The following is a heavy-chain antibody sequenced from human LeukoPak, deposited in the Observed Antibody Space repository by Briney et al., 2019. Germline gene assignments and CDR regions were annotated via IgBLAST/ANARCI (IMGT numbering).Heavy chain of an antibody. V-gene: IGHV4-34*01. D-gene: IGHD3-22*01. CDR1: GGSFSGYY. Sequence: SETLSLTCAVYGGSFSGYYWSWIRQPPGKGLEWIGVINHSGSTNYNPSLKSRVTISVDTSKNQFSLKLSSVTAAGTAVYYCARPRRRYYDSSAICYFDYWGQGTLVTVSS. J-gene: IGHJ4*02. CDR2: INHSGST. CDR3: ARPRRRYYDSSAICYFDY.